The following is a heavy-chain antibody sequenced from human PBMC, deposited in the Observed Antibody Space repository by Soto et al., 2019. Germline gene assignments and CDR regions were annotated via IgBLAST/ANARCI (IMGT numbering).Heavy chain of an antibody. CDR2: ISGSGFKK. D-gene: IGHD1-26*01. V-gene: IGHV3-23*01. CDR3: AKNQGVELVPLATVDWFDP. J-gene: IGHJ5*02. Sequence: XGSLGLSCAASGFIFENFGMSWVRQAPGKGLEWISSISGSGFKKYYADSVKGRFTISRDNSKSTVYLELNNLSAEDTAVYHCAKNQGVELVPLATVDWFDPWGQGSVVTVS. CDR1: GFIFENFG.